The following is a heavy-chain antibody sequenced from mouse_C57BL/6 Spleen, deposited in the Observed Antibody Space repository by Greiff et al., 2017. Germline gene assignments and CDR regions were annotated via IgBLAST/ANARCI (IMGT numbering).Heavy chain of an antibody. CDR3: ARDSAYAMDY. CDR1: GYTFTDYY. J-gene: IGHJ4*01. CDR2: IGPGSGST. V-gene: IGHV1-77*01. Sequence: QVQLQQSGAELVKPGASVKISCKASGYTFTDYYINWVKQRPGQGLEWIGKIGPGSGSTYYNAQFQGKATLTADKSSSTAYLQLSSLTSEDSAVYFFARDSAYAMDYWGQGTSGTGSS.